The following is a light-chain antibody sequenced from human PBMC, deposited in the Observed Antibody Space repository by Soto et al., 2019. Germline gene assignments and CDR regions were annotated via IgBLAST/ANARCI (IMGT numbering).Light chain of an antibody. CDR2: DAY. CDR3: QQRHMWPIT. J-gene: IGKJ5*01. CDR1: QSFRGL. V-gene: IGKV3-11*01. Sequence: EVVLTQSPVTLSLSPGERATLSCRASQSFRGLLAWYQQKPGQAPRLLIYDAYNRATGIPPRFSGSGSGTDFTLTISSLEPEDSEVYYCQQRHMWPITFVQGTRLEI.